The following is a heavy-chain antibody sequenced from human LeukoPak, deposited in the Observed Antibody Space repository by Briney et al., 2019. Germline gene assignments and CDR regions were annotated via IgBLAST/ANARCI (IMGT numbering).Heavy chain of an antibody. CDR3: AKASFIAAAGTGDY. J-gene: IGHJ4*02. CDR1: GFTFSSYA. D-gene: IGHD6-13*01. V-gene: IGHV3-23*01. Sequence: PGGSLRLSCAASGFTFSSYAMSWVRQAPGKGLEWVSTISASGGNTYYADSVKGRFTISRDNSKSTLYLQMNSLRAEDTAVYYCAKASFIAAAGTGDYWGQGTLVTVSS. CDR2: ISASGGNT.